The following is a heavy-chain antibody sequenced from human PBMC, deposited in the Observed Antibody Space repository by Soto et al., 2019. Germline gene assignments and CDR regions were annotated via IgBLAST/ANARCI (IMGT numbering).Heavy chain of an antibody. CDR2: IMPIFRTA. Sequence: QVQVVQSGAEVKKPGSSVKVSCKASGGTFSTAAISWVRQAPGQGLEWMGGIMPIFRTADYAQKFQGRVTITADESPSIAYLELRSLRSEDTAVYYCARYKDRPQLGGIYHYIMDVWGQGTTVTVSS. J-gene: IGHJ6*02. CDR3: ARYKDRPQLGGIYHYIMDV. D-gene: IGHD1-20*01. CDR1: GGTFSTAA. V-gene: IGHV1-69*12.